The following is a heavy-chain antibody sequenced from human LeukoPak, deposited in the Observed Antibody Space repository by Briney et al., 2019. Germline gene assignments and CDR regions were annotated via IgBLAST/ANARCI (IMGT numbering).Heavy chain of an antibody. V-gene: IGHV3-48*04. J-gene: IGHJ4*02. CDR1: GFTFSIYS. CDR3: AKDRGTYCSSTSCYGGSSDY. CDR2: IGSSGTTT. D-gene: IGHD2-2*01. Sequence: GGSLRLSCAASGFTFSIYSMNWVRQAPGRGLEWLSYIGSSGTTTYYADSVKGRFTISRDNAKNTLYLQMNSLRAEDTAVYYCAKDRGTYCSSTSCYGGSSDYWGQGTLVTVSS.